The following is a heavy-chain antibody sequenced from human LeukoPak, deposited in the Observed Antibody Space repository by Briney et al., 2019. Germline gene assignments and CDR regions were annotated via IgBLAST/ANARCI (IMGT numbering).Heavy chain of an antibody. CDR1: GFTFRSYA. V-gene: IGHV3-15*01. Sequence: GGSLRLSCAASGFTFRSYAMQWVRQAPGKGREGVGRIKRKADGGPTDYAAPVKGRFTISRDDSKDTLYLQMNSLKTEDTAMYYCTTNDAFDIWGQGTMVTVSS. J-gene: IGHJ3*02. CDR3: TTNDAFDI. CDR2: IKRKADGGPT.